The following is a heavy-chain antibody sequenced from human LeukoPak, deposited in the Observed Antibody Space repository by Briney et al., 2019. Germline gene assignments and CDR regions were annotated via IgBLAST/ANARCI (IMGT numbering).Heavy chain of an antibody. CDR1: GFTFNGYY. D-gene: IGHD3-16*02. CDR3: ARLVYYYYGMDV. Sequence: PGGSLRLSCAASGFTFNGYYMSWIRQAPGKGLEWVSYISSGGSTIQYADSVKGRFTISRDNAKNSLYLQMNSLRAEDTAVYYCARLVYYYYGMDVWGQGTTVTVSS. J-gene: IGHJ6*02. CDR2: ISSGGSTI. V-gene: IGHV3-11*04.